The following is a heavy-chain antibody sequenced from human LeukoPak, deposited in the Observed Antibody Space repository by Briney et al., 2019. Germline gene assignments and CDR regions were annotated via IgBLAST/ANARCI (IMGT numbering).Heavy chain of an antibody. J-gene: IGHJ3*02. CDR2: ISGSGGST. CDR1: GFTFSSYG. CDR3: AKEHGGSSWYEDAFDI. V-gene: IGHV3-23*01. D-gene: IGHD6-13*01. Sequence: GGSLRLSCAASGFTFSSYGMSWVRQAPGKGLEWVSDISGSGGSTYYADSVKGRSTISRDNSKNTLYLQMNSLRAEDTAVYYCAKEHGGSSWYEDAFDIWGQGTMVTVSS.